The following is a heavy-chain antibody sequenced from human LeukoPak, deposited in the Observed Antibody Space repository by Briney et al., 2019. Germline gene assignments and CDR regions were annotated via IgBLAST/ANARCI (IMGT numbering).Heavy chain of an antibody. Sequence: SETLSLTCTVSGGSISNNDDYWGWIRQPPGKGLEWIGTIYYSGSTYYSPSLKSRVTISVDTSNNQFSLRLSSVTAADTAVYYCARQVGRGLIALYYYYYMDVWGKGTTVTISS. CDR2: IYYSGST. J-gene: IGHJ6*03. CDR1: GGSISNNDDY. V-gene: IGHV4-39*01. CDR3: ARQVGRGLIALYYYYYMDV. D-gene: IGHD3-10*01.